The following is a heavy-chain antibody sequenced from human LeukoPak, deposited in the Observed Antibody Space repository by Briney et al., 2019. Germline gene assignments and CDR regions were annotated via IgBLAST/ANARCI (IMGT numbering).Heavy chain of an antibody. CDR1: GDSITSSY. CDR3: ARHPFSNPFDF. CDR2: VYYTGNT. Sequence: SETLSLTCTVSGDSITSSYWSWIRQPPGKGLEWIGYVYYTGNTDYNPSLRSLVAVSLDTSKTHFTLSRRSVTAADTAGYYCARHPFSNPFDFWGRGILVTVSS. D-gene: IGHD1-14*01. V-gene: IGHV4-59*08. J-gene: IGHJ4*02.